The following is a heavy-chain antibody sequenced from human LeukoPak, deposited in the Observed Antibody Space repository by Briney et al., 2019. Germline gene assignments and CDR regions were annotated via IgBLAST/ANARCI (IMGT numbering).Heavy chain of an antibody. CDR3: ALRGGQPDPFDY. D-gene: IGHD3-10*01. CDR1: GFTFSSYA. V-gene: IGHV3-23*01. Sequence: PGGSLRLSCAASGFTFSSYAMSWVRQAPGKGLEWVSAISTSGGSTYYADSVKGRFTISRDNSRNTLYLQMNSLRAEDTAIYYCALRGGQPDPFDYWGQGTLVTVSP. CDR2: ISTSGGST. J-gene: IGHJ4*02.